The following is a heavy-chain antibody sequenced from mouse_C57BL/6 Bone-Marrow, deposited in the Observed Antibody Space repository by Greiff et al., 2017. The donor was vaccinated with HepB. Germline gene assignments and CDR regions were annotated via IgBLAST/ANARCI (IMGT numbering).Heavy chain of an antibody. V-gene: IGHV14-4*01. J-gene: IGHJ3*01. CDR1: GFNIKDDY. Sequence: VQLKQSGAELVRPGASVKLSCTASGFNIKDDYMHWVKQRPEQGLEWIGWIDPENGDTEYASKFQGKATITADTSSNTAYLQLSSLTSEDTAVYYCTVLRRRFAYWGQGTLVTVSA. CDR2: IDPENGDT. D-gene: IGHD1-1*01. CDR3: TVLRRRFAY.